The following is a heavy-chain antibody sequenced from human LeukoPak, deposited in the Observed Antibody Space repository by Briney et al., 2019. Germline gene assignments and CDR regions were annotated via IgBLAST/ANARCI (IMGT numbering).Heavy chain of an antibody. V-gene: IGHV3-23*01. CDR1: GFSFDTYA. CDR2: ISGDGGST. J-gene: IGHJ4*02. D-gene: IGHD6-13*01. Sequence: GGSLRLSCAASGFSFDTYAMAWVRQAPGKGLEWVSAISGDGGSTYYAVSVKGRFTISRDNSKNTLYLQMNGLRAEDTAVYYCTLGSLYSSSWYGDYWGQGTLVTVSS. CDR3: TLGSLYSSSWYGDY.